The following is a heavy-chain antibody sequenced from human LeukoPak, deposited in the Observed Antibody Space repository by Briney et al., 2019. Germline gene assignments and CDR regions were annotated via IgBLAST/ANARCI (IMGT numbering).Heavy chain of an antibody. Sequence: SETLSLTCTVSGGSISSYYWSWIRQPPGKGLEWIGYIYYSGSTNYNPSLKSRVTISVDTSKNQFSLKLSSVTAADTAVYYCARQFNCSSTSCYDYWGQGTLVTVSS. V-gene: IGHV4-59*01. CDR2: IYYSGST. J-gene: IGHJ4*02. D-gene: IGHD2-2*01. CDR1: GGSISSYY. CDR3: ARQFNCSSTSCYDY.